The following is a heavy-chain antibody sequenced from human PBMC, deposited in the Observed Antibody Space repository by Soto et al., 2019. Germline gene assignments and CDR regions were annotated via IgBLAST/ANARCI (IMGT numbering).Heavy chain of an antibody. J-gene: IGHJ6*02. CDR1: GFTFSDYA. Sequence: DVQLLESGGGLAQPGGSLRLSCAASGFTFSDYAISWVRQAPGKGLEWVSVISVPGGNKYCADSVKGRFTISGDKSTNTVYLQMDGLRAEDAAVYYCVKDRSYDPRGYFPHFHYGMDLWGQGTTVTVS. CDR2: ISVPGGNK. V-gene: IGHV3-23*01. D-gene: IGHD3-22*01. CDR3: VKDRSYDPRGYFPHFHYGMDL.